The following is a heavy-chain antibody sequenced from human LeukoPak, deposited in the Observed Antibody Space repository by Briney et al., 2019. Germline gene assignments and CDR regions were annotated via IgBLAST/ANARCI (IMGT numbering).Heavy chain of an antibody. CDR1: GFTFNSYA. CDR2: ISGSGGDT. Sequence: GGSLRLSCAASGFTFNSYAMSWVRQAPGKGLEWVSGISGSGGDTYYTGSVKGRFTISRDNSKNTVSLQMNSLRAEDTAVYYCAKEGAGIAGTGYFDYWGQRTLVTVSS. J-gene: IGHJ4*02. CDR3: AKEGAGIAGTGYFDY. D-gene: IGHD6-13*01. V-gene: IGHV3-23*01.